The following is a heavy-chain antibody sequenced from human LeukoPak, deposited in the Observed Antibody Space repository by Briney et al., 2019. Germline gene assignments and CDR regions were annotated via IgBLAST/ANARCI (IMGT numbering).Heavy chain of an antibody. CDR3: AKDFRKSYGAPNWFDP. J-gene: IGHJ5*02. D-gene: IGHD4-17*01. CDR2: ISGSGGST. CDR1: GFTFSSYA. Sequence: GGSLRLSCAASGFTFSSYAMSWVRQAPGKGLEWVSAISGSGGSTYYADSVKGRFTISRDNSKNTLYLQMNSLRAEDTAVYYCAKDFRKSYGAPNWFDPWGQGTLVTVSS. V-gene: IGHV3-23*01.